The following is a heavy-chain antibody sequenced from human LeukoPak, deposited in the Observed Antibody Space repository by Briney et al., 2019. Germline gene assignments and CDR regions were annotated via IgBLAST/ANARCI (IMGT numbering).Heavy chain of an antibody. J-gene: IGHJ6*03. CDR3: AREPYYYGSGSYPVYYYMDV. Sequence: SETLSLTCAVYGGSFSGYYWSWIRQPPGKGLEWIGEINHSGSTNYNPSLKSRVTISVDTSKNQFSLKLSSVTAADTAVYYRAREPYYYGSGSYPVYYYMDVWGKGTTVTVSS. CDR1: GGSFSGYY. CDR2: INHSGST. V-gene: IGHV4-34*01. D-gene: IGHD3-10*01.